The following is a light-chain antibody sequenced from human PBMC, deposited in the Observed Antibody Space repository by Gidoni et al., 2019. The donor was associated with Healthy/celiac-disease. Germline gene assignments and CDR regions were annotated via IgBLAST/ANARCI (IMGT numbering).Light chain of an antibody. Sequence: DIQMDQSPSSLSASVGDRVTITCLASQSISSYLNWYQQKPGKAPKLLIYAASSLQSGVPSRFSGSGSGTDFTLTISSLQPEDFATYYCQQSYSTPWTFXXXTKVEIK. CDR3: QQSYSTPWT. J-gene: IGKJ1*01. V-gene: IGKV1-39*01. CDR1: QSISSY. CDR2: AAS.